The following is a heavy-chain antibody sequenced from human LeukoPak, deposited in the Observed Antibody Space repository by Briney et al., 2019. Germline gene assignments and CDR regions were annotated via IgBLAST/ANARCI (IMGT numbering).Heavy chain of an antibody. V-gene: IGHV3-48*03. CDR1: GFTFSSYE. J-gene: IGHJ4*02. CDR2: ISSSGNTI. Sequence: GGSLRLSCAASGFTFSSYEMNWVRQAPGRGLEWVSYISSSGNTIYYADSVKGRFTISRDNAKNSLSLQMNSLRAEDTALYYCARDKYRVLDYWGQGTLVTVSS. CDR3: ARDKYRVLDY. D-gene: IGHD4/OR15-4a*01.